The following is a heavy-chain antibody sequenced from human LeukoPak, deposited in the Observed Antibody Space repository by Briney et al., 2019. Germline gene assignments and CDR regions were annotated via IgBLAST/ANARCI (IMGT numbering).Heavy chain of an antibody. J-gene: IGHJ4*02. CDR3: ARGRGSYSPYFDY. CDR1: GSSISSYY. V-gene: IGHV4-59*01. Sequence: SETLSLTCTVSGSSISSYYWSWRRQPPGKGLEWIGYIYYSGSTNYNPSLKSRVTISVDTSKNQFSLKLSSVTAADTAVYYCARGRGSYSPYFDYCGQGTLVTVSS. CDR2: IYYSGST. D-gene: IGHD1-26*01.